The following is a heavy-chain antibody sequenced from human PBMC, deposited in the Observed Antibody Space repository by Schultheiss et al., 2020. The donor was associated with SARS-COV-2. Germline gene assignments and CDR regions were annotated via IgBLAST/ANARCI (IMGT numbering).Heavy chain of an antibody. CDR3: AKEDYVWGSYRYPYNWFDP. D-gene: IGHD3-16*02. V-gene: IGHV4-59*12. CDR2: IYYSGST. CDR1: GGSISSYY. J-gene: IGHJ5*02. Sequence: SETLSLTCTVSGGSISSYYWSWIRQPPGKGLEWIGYIYYSGSTNYNPSLKSRVTISVDTSKNQFSLKLSSVTAADTAVYYCAKEDYVWGSYRYPYNWFDPWGQGTLVTVSS.